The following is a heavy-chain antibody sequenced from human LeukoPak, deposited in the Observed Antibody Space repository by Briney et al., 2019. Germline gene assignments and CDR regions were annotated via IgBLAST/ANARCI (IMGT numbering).Heavy chain of an antibody. D-gene: IGHD6-13*01. J-gene: IGHJ4*02. CDR3: ATDRSSSQY. Sequence: ASVKVSCKASGGTFSSYAISWVRQAPGQGLEWMGGIIPIFGTTNYAQKFQGRVTITPDTSTSTVYMELGSLTSDDTAVYYCATDRSSSQYWGQGTLVIVSS. V-gene: IGHV1-69*06. CDR2: IIPIFGTT. CDR1: GGTFSSYA.